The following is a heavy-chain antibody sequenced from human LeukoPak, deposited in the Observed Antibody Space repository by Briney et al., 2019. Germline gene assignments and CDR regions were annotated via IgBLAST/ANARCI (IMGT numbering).Heavy chain of an antibody. CDR1: GFTFSNYS. Sequence: PGGSLRLSCAASGFTFSNYSMNWVRQAPGEGLEWVSYISSSSSTIYYADSVKGRFTISRDNAKNSLYLQMNSLRAEDTAVYYCAREDGYNSYYYYYYYMDVWGKGTTVTVSS. J-gene: IGHJ6*03. CDR2: ISSSSSTI. CDR3: AREDGYNSYYYYYYYMDV. D-gene: IGHD5-24*01. V-gene: IGHV3-48*01.